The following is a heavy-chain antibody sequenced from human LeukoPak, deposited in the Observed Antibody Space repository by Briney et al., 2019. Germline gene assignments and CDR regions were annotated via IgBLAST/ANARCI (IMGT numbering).Heavy chain of an antibody. J-gene: IGHJ5*02. D-gene: IGHD5-24*01. Sequence: PGGSLRLSCAASGFTFSSYAMHWVRQAPGKGLEWVAVISYDGSNKYYADSVKGRFTISRDNSKNTLYLQMNSLRAEDTAVYYCARDGFSDGHNWFDPWGQGTLVTVSS. CDR2: ISYDGSNK. CDR3: ARDGFSDGHNWFDP. CDR1: GFTFSSYA. V-gene: IGHV3-30*04.